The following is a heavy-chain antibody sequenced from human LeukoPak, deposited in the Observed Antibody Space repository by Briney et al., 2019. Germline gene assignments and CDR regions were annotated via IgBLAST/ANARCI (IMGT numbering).Heavy chain of an antibody. Sequence: APVKVSCKASGYTFTGYYVHWVRQAPGQGFERMGWINPDSGATNYAQKFQGRVTMARDTSITTAYMELSRLRSDDTAVYYCARDFTGGYFDYWGQGTLVTVSS. J-gene: IGHJ4*02. V-gene: IGHV1-2*02. CDR3: ARDFTGGYFDY. D-gene: IGHD2-8*02. CDR1: GYTFTGYY. CDR2: INPDSGAT.